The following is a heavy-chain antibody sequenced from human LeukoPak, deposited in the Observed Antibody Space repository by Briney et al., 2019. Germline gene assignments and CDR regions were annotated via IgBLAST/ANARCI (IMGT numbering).Heavy chain of an antibody. J-gene: IGHJ4*02. V-gene: IGHV4-59*08. CDR3: ARHGIAVAGSIDY. CDR2: IYYSGST. D-gene: IGHD6-19*01. Sequence: SETLSLTCTVSGGSISSYYWSWIRQPPGKGLEWIGYIYYSGSTNYNPSLKSRVTISVDTSQNQFSLKLSSVTAADTAVYYCARHGIAVAGSIDYWGQGTLVTVSS. CDR1: GGSISSYY.